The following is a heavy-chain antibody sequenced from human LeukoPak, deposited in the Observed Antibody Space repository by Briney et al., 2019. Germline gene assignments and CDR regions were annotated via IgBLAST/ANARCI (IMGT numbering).Heavy chain of an antibody. D-gene: IGHD3-9*01. CDR1: GFTFDDYA. Sequence: GGSLRLSCAASGFTFDDYAMHWVRQAPGKGLEWVSGISWNSGSIGYADSVKGRFTISRDNAKNSLYLQMNSLRAEDTALYYCAKSTYYDILTGQGGFDYWGQGTLVTVSS. V-gene: IGHV3-9*01. J-gene: IGHJ4*02. CDR3: AKSTYYDILTGQGGFDY. CDR2: ISWNSGSI.